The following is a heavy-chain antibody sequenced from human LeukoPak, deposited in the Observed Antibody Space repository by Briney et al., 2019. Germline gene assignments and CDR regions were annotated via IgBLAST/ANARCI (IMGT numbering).Heavy chain of an antibody. CDR1: GFTFSGSA. CDR3: TILNYDILTGQRNY. V-gene: IGHV3-73*01. J-gene: IGHJ4*02. Sequence: GGSLKLSCAASGFTFSGSAMHWVRQASGKGLEWVGRIRSKANSYATAYAASVKGRFTISRDDSKNTAYLQMNSLKTEDTAVYYCTILNYDILTGQRNYWGQGTLVTVSS. D-gene: IGHD3-9*01. CDR2: IRSKANSYAT.